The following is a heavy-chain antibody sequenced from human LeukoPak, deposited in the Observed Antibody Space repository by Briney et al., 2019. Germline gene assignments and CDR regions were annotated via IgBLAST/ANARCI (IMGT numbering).Heavy chain of an antibody. V-gene: IGHV1-69*04. CDR2: IIPILGIA. D-gene: IGHD3-10*01. J-gene: IGHJ4*02. CDR3: ARGTMVRGVDDFDY. CDR1: GGTFSSYA. Sequence: ASVKVSCKASGGTFSSYAISWVRQAPGQGLEWMGRIIPILGIANYAQKFQGRVTITADKSTSTAYMELSSLRSEDTAVYYCARGTMVRGVDDFDYWGLGTLVTVSS.